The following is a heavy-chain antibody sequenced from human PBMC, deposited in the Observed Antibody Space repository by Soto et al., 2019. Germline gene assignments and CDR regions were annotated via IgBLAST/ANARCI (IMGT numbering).Heavy chain of an antibody. Sequence: PGGSLRLSCAASGFTFSSYWMSWFRQAPGKGLEWVANIKQDGSEKYYVDSVKGRFTISRDNAKNSLYLQMNSLRAEDTAVYYCARAYYDILTGYYHDAFDIWGQGTMVTVSS. CDR1: GFTFSSYW. CDR3: ARAYYDILTGYYHDAFDI. D-gene: IGHD3-9*01. CDR2: IKQDGSEK. J-gene: IGHJ3*02. V-gene: IGHV3-7*03.